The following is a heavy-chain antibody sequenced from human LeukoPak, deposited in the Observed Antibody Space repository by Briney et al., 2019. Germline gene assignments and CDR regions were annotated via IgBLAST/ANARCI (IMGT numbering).Heavy chain of an antibody. J-gene: IGHJ5*02. Sequence: GSLRLSCAASGFTFSSYWMSWVRQAPGKGLEWVANIKQDGSEKYYVDSVKGRFTISRDNAKNSLYLQMNSLRAEDTAVYYCARERVVPAAKKGWFDPWGQGTLVTVSS. V-gene: IGHV3-7*01. CDR1: GFTFSSYW. CDR3: ARERVVPAAKKGWFDP. CDR2: IKQDGSEK. D-gene: IGHD2-2*01.